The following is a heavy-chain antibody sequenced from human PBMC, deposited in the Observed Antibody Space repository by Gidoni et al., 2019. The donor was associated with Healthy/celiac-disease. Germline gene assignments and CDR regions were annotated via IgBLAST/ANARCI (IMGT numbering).Heavy chain of an antibody. CDR1: GYTFTSYG. CDR2: ISAYNGNT. J-gene: IGHJ6*03. Sequence: QVQLVQAGAEGKKPGASVKGSCRAAGYTFTSYGISWVRQAPGQGLEWMGGISAYNGNTNYAQTLQGTVTMTTDTSTSTAYMELRSLRSDDTAVYDCARGLYYYYYMDVWGKGTTVTVSS. CDR3: ARGLYYYYYMDV. D-gene: IGHD3-22*01. V-gene: IGHV1-18*01.